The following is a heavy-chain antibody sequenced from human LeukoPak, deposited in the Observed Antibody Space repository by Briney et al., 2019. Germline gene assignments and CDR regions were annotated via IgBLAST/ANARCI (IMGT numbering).Heavy chain of an antibody. V-gene: IGHV3-23*01. D-gene: IGHD5-18*01. J-gene: IGHJ4*02. CDR3: AVSAGLTAMGFYDY. CDR2: ISGSGGST. CDR1: GFTFSSYA. Sequence: PGGSLRLSWAASGFTFSSYAMSWVRQAPGKGLEWVSAISGSGGSTYYADSVKGRFTISRDNSKNTLYLQMNSLRAEDTAVYYCAVSAGLTAMGFYDYWGQGTLVTVSS.